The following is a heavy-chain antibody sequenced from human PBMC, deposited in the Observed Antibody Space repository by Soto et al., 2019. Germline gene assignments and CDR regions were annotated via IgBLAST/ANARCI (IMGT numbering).Heavy chain of an antibody. V-gene: IGHV3-23*01. CDR1: GFTFNRNA. Sequence: PGGSLRLSCAGSGFTFNRNAMSWVRQAPGKGLEWVSGITGNSAFTYYADSVKGRFTISRDNSKNTLYLQMNTLRVEDTAVYYCAKNRDYDYDAFDVWGQGTVVTVSS. D-gene: IGHD3-16*01. J-gene: IGHJ3*01. CDR2: ITGNSAFT. CDR3: AKNRDYDYDAFDV.